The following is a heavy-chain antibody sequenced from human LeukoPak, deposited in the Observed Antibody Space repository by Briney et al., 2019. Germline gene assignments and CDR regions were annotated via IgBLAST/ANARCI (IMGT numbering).Heavy chain of an antibody. CDR1: GFTFSSYS. CDR2: ISSSSSYI. D-gene: IGHD1-26*01. V-gene: IGHV3-21*01. J-gene: IGHJ4*02. CDR3: ARVCSGSHCGY. Sequence: GGSLRLSCAASGFTFSSYSMNWVCQAPGKGLEWVSSISSSSSYIYYADSVKGRFTISRDNAKNSLYPQMNSLRAEDTAVYYCARVCSGSHCGYWGQGTLVTVSS.